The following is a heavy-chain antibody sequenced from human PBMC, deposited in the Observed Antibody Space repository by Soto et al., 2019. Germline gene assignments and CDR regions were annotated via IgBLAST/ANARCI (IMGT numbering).Heavy chain of an antibody. D-gene: IGHD4-17*01. CDR1: GGSVSSNDYS. CDR3: ARTTVNTRLTAY. CDR2: IYSSEDT. J-gene: IGHJ4*02. V-gene: IGHV4-39*07. Sequence: SETLSLTCTVSGGSVSSNDYSWGWIRQSPGKGLEWIGNIYSSEDTHYNPSLLSRVTISVDKSMSEFSLKLSSVTAADTALHSCARTTVNTRLTAYWGQGTLVTVSS.